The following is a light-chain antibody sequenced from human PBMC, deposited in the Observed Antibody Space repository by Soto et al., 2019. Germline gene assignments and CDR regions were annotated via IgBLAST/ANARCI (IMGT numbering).Light chain of an antibody. CDR3: QQYNGYSRT. CDR2: DAS. Sequence: DIQMTQSPSTLSASVGDRVTIPCRPSQSISSWLAWYQQKPGKAPKLLIYDASNLESGVPSRFSGSGSGTEFTLTISSLQPDDFATYYCQQYNGYSRTFGQGTKVDIK. V-gene: IGKV1-5*01. J-gene: IGKJ1*01. CDR1: QSISSW.